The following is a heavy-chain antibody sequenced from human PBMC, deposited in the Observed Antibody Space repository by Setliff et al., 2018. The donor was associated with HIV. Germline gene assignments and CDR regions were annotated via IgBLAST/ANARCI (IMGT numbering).Heavy chain of an antibody. J-gene: IGHJ4*02. CDR1: GFTFSSYA. CDR3: ARGNYDIVTGYYNVYYFDY. D-gene: IGHD3-9*01. Sequence: PGGSLRLSCAASGFTFSSYAMHWVRQAPGKGLEWVAFISYDGSKKYDADFVKGRFTISRDDSKNTLYLQMNSLRVEDTAVCYCARGNYDIVTGYYNVYYFDYWGQGTLVTAPQ. V-gene: IGHV3-30*04. CDR2: ISYDGSKK.